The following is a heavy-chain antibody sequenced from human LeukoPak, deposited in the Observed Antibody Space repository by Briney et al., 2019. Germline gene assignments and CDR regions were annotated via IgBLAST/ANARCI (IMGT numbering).Heavy chain of an antibody. CDR1: GGPISDYY. CDR2: INTSGTT. Sequence: PSETLSLTCTVSGGPISDYYVAWIRQPAGKALEWIGRINTSGTTRYNPSLQSRVTLSMDSSNSQFSLHLTSVTAADTAVYYCARGLSHVYDFNWFDPWGQGILVTVSS. J-gene: IGHJ5*02. V-gene: IGHV4-4*07. D-gene: IGHD2/OR15-2a*01. CDR3: ARGLSHVYDFNWFDP.